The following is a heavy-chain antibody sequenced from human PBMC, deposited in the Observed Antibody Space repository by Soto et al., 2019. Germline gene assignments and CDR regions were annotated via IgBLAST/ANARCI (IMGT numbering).Heavy chain of an antibody. D-gene: IGHD3-16*01. CDR2: ISSRSSYI. Sequence: EVQLVESGGGLVKPGGSLRLSCAASGFTFSIYSMNWVRQAPGNGLEWVSSISSRSSYIYYADSVKGRFTISRDNAKNSLYMQMNSLRAEDTAVYYCARGDVGDYYGMDVWGQGTTVTVSS. V-gene: IGHV3-21*01. CDR1: GFTFSIYS. J-gene: IGHJ6*02. CDR3: ARGDVGDYYGMDV.